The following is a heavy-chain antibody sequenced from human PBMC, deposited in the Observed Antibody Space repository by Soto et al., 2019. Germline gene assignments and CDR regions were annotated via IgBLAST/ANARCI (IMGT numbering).Heavy chain of an antibody. V-gene: IGHV3-21*01. Sequence: GGSLRLSWGGSGGKCLGSIRNWVRQDPGKGLEWVASISSDSTYTHYADSVKGRFTISRDNAKNSLYLQMSSLRVEDTAVYYCASQELEPPPYFFESWGQGTPVTVSS. CDR1: GGKCLGSI. CDR2: ISSDSTYT. D-gene: IGHD1-1*01. J-gene: IGHJ4*02. CDR3: ASQELEPPPYFFES.